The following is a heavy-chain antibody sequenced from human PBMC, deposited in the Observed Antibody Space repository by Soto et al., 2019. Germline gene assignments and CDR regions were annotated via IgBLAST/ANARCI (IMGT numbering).Heavy chain of an antibody. CDR2: IYYSGST. J-gene: IGHJ4*02. CDR3: ARQYYYDSSGYPDY. V-gene: IGHV4-61*01. D-gene: IGHD3-22*01. Sequence: SETLSLTCTVSGGSVSSGSYYWSWIRQPPGKGLEWIGYIYYSGSTNYNPSLKSRVTISVDTSKNQFSLKLSSVTAADTAVYYCARQYYYDSSGYPDYWGQGTLVTVSS. CDR1: GGSVSSGSYY.